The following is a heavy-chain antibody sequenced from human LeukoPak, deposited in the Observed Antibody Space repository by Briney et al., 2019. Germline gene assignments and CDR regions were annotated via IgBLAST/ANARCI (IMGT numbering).Heavy chain of an antibody. CDR2: ISTGGGT. Sequence: GGSLRLSCSASEFSFSSYPMHWVRQAPGKGLEYVSTISTGGGTYYADSVEGRFIVSRDNSKNTLYLQMSSLRFEDAAMYYCVRAKFTTRWEPFDYWGQGTLVTVSS. J-gene: IGHJ4*02. D-gene: IGHD1-14*01. CDR1: EFSFSSYP. V-gene: IGHV3-64D*06. CDR3: VRAKFTTRWEPFDY.